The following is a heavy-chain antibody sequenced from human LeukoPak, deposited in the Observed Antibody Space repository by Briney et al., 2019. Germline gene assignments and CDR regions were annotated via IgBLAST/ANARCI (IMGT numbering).Heavy chain of an antibody. CDR2: ISAYNGNT. CDR3: ARDLSRYDSSGYWY. D-gene: IGHD3-22*01. J-gene: IGHJ4*02. CDR1: GYTFTSYG. V-gene: IGHV1-18*01. Sequence: ASVKVSCKASGYTFTSYGISWVRQAPGQGLEWMGWISAYNGNTNYAQKLQGRVTMTTDTSTSTAYMELRSLRSDDTAVYYCARDLSRYDSSGYWYWGQGTLVTVPS.